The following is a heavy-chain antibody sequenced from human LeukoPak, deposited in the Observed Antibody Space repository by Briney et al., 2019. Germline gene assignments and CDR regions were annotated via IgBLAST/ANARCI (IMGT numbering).Heavy chain of an antibody. CDR2: IIPIFGIA. CDR1: GGTFSSYA. J-gene: IGHJ4*02. D-gene: IGHD5-18*01. CDR3: ARDSAMVKLGN. Sequence: GASVKVSCKASGGTFSSYAISWVRQAPGQGLEWMGRIIPIFGIANYAQKFQGRVTITADKSTSTAYMELSSLRSEDTAVYYCARDSAMVKLGNWGQGTLVTVSS. V-gene: IGHV1-69*04.